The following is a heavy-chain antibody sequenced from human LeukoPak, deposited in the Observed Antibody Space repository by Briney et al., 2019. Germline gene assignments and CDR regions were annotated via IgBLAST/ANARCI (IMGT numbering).Heavy chain of an antibody. V-gene: IGHV4-30-4*01. CDR2: IYYSGST. J-gene: IGHJ3*02. CDR1: GGSISSGDYY. Sequence: SETLSLTCTVSGGSISSGDYYWSRIRQPPGKGLEWIGYIYYSGSTYYNPSLKSRVTISVDTSKNQFSLKLSSVTAADTAVYYCARDASIVGATKAFDIWGQGTMVTVSS. CDR3: ARDASIVGATKAFDI. D-gene: IGHD1-26*01.